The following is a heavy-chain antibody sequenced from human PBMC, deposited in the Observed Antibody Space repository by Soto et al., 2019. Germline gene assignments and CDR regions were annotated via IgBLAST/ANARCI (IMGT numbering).Heavy chain of an antibody. D-gene: IGHD5-18*01. CDR1: GGSISSYY. CDR3: ARFEDTAMVFDY. Sequence: SETLSLTCTVSGGSISSYYWSWIRQPPGKGLEWIGYIYYSGSTNYNPSLKSRVTISVDTSKNQFSLKLSSVTAADTAVYYCARFEDTAMVFDYWGQGTLVTVSS. J-gene: IGHJ4*02. V-gene: IGHV4-59*01. CDR2: IYYSGST.